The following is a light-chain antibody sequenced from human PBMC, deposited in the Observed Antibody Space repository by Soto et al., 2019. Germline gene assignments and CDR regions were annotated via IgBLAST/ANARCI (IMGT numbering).Light chain of an antibody. CDR2: DVN. Sequence: QSALTQPASVSGSPGQSITISCTGTSSDVGGYNYVSWYQQLPGKAPKLIIYDVNNRSPGVSNRFSASKSANAASLTISGLPAEDEADYYCASYTSINSLYVFGTGTKVTVL. J-gene: IGLJ1*01. V-gene: IGLV2-14*03. CDR1: SSDVGGYNY. CDR3: ASYTSINSLYV.